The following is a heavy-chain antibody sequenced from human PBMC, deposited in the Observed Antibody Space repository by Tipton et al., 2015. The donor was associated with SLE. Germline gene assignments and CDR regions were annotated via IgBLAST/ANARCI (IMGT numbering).Heavy chain of an antibody. Sequence: TLSLTCTVSGGSISSGSYYWTWIRQPAGKALEWIGHIFTRGSTKFNPSLKSRVTMSVDMSKNQFSLRLTSVTAADTAVYYCARTLGAIAHTVYDAFDIWGQGKMVTVSS. CDR2: IFTRGST. D-gene: IGHD1-26*01. J-gene: IGHJ3*02. V-gene: IGHV4-61*09. CDR3: ARTLGAIAHTVYDAFDI. CDR1: GGSISSGSYY.